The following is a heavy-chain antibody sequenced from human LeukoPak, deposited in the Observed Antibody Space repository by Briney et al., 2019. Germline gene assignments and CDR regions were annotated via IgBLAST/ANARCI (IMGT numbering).Heavy chain of an antibody. V-gene: IGHV4-61*05. CDR3: ASAPNMYYFDH. CDR2: VDYSGST. Sequence: SETLSLTCTVSGGSISSSSYYWGWIRHSPGRGLEWIGYVDYSGSTNYNPSLKSRVTISGDTSKKQFSLGLSSVTAADTAVYYCASAPNMYYFDHWGQGALVTVSS. D-gene: IGHD4/OR15-4a*01. J-gene: IGHJ4*02. CDR1: GGSISSSSYY.